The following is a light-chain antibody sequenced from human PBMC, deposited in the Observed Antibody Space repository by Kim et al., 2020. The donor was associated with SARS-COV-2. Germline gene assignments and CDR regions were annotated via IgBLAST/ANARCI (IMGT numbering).Light chain of an antibody. CDR2: DVS. J-gene: IGLJ2*01. CDR3: SSYTSSGTMV. Sequence: QSALTQPASVSGSPGQSITISCTGTISDVGGYNYVSWYQQHPGKAPKLMIYDVSNRPSGVSNRFSGSKSGNTASLTISGLQAEDEADYYYSSYTSSGTMVFGGGTQLTVL. CDR1: ISDVGGYNY. V-gene: IGLV2-14*03.